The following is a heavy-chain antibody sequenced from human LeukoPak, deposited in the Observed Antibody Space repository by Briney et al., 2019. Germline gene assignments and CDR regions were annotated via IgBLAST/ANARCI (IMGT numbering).Heavy chain of an antibody. D-gene: IGHD1-26*01. CDR2: IFTTEVT. V-gene: IGHV4-4*09. CDR3: SRSDGIVGEEAWFDP. Sequence: SETLSLTCSVSGGSIGTFHWHWIRQPPGKGLEWIGYIFTTEVTNYSPSLKSRVTISVDTSKNQFSLRLSSVTAADTAVYYCSRSDGIVGEEAWFDPWGQGTLVTVSS. CDR1: GGSIGTFH. J-gene: IGHJ5*02.